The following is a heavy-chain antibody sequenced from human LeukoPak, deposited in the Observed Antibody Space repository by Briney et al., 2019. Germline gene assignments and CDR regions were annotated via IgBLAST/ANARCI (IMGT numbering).Heavy chain of an antibody. CDR3: AKDFRDGYNSIDD. Sequence: GGALKLSRAASGFTLSRYAMSWGRPAPGKGLELVSGFSGSGGSTNYADSVKGRFTRARYNSKQTLYLQMNSPKAEDTDVYYCAKDFRDGYNSIDDWGQGTLVTVSS. J-gene: IGHJ4*02. CDR1: GFTLSRYA. CDR2: FSGSGGST. V-gene: IGHV3-23*01. D-gene: IGHD5-24*01.